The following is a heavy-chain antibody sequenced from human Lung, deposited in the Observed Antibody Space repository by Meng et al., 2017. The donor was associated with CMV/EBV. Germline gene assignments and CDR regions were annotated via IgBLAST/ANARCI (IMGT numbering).Heavy chain of an antibody. Sequence: GESLRLSCAASGFTFNSFWMSWVRQAPGKGLEWVASIHQDGSESFYVESVRGRFTISRDNAKNSLYVQMSSLRAEDTAVYYCARELGGYSHGKNSGYHQYGMDVWGQGTTVTVSS. CDR3: ARELGGYSHGKNSGYHQYGMDV. D-gene: IGHD5-18*01. J-gene: IGHJ6*02. CDR2: IHQDGSES. V-gene: IGHV3-7*01. CDR1: GFTFNSFW.